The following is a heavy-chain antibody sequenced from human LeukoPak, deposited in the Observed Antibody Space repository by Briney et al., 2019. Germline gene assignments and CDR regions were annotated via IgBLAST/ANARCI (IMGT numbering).Heavy chain of an antibody. D-gene: IGHD6-13*01. J-gene: IGHJ4*02. CDR1: GGSISGYY. CDR2: IYYSGST. V-gene: IGHV4-59*08. Sequence: SETLSLTCTVSGGSISGYYWSWIRQPPGKGLEWIGYIYYSGSTNYNPSLKSRVTISVDTSKNQFSLKLSSVTAADTAVYYCARHFWEYSSSWFNGGFDYWGQGTLVTVSS. CDR3: ARHFWEYSSSWFNGGFDY.